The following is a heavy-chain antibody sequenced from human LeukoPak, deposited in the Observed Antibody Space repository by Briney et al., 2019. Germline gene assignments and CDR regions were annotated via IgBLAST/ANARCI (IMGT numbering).Heavy chain of an antibody. J-gene: IGHJ6*02. CDR3: ARVANGDYLGYYYYGMDV. V-gene: IGHV3-21*01. D-gene: IGHD4-17*01. Sequence: GGSLRLSCAASGFTFSSYSVNWVRQAPGKGLEWVSSSSSSSSYKYYADSVKGRFTISRDNAKNSLYLQMNSLRAEDTAVYYCARVANGDYLGYYYYGMDVWGQGTTVTVSS. CDR1: GFTFSSYS. CDR2: SSSSSSYK.